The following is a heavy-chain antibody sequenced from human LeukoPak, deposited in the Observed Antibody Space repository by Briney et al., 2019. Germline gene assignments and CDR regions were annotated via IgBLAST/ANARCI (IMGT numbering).Heavy chain of an antibody. Sequence: GGSLRLSCAASGFTFSSYGMHWVRQAPGKGLEWVSIISGSGGRTYYADSVKGRFTISRDNAKNSLYLQMNSLRAEDTAVYYCARDTYYYGSGVDYWGQGTLVTVSS. V-gene: IGHV3-21*04. CDR3: ARDTYYYGSGVDY. D-gene: IGHD3-10*01. CDR1: GFTFSSYG. J-gene: IGHJ4*02. CDR2: ISGSGGRT.